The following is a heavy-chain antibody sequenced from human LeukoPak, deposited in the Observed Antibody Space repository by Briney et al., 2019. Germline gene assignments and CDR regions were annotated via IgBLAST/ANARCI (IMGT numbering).Heavy chain of an antibody. Sequence: GASVKVSCKASGYTFTSYGISWVRQAPGQGLEWMGWISAYNGNTNYAQKLQGRVTMTTDTSTSTAYMELRSLRSDDTAVYYCARDRDTIFGVVIIDHYAFDIWGQGTMVTVSS. CDR1: GYTFTSYG. CDR3: ARDRDTIFGVVIIDHYAFDI. CDR2: ISAYNGNT. J-gene: IGHJ3*02. D-gene: IGHD3-3*01. V-gene: IGHV1-18*01.